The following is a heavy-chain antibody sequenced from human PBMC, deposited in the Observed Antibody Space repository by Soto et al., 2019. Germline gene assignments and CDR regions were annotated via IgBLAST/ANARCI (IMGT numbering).Heavy chain of an antibody. V-gene: IGHV3-48*01. CDR1: GFTFSSYS. CDR2: ISSSSSTI. D-gene: IGHD1-26*01. CDR3: ARDAHDTHGGSDPDSFDY. J-gene: IGHJ4*02. Sequence: EVQLVESGGGLVQPGGSLRLSCAASGFTFSSYSMNWVRQAPGKGLEWVSYISSSSSTIYYADSVKGRFTISRDNAKNSLYLHMNSLRAEDAAVYYCARDAHDTHGGSDPDSFDYWGQGTLVTFSS.